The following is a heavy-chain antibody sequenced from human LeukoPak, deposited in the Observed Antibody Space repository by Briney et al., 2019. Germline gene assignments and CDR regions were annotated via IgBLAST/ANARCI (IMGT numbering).Heavy chain of an antibody. J-gene: IGHJ4*02. Sequence: SETLSLTCAVYGGSFSGYYWSWIRQPPGRGLEWIGEINHSGSTNYNPSLKSRVTISVDTSKNQFSLKLSSVTAADTAVYYCARGGYDFWSGLYYFDYWGQGTLVTVSS. CDR3: ARGGYDFWSGLYYFDY. CDR1: GGSFSGYY. CDR2: INHSGST. D-gene: IGHD3-3*01. V-gene: IGHV4-34*01.